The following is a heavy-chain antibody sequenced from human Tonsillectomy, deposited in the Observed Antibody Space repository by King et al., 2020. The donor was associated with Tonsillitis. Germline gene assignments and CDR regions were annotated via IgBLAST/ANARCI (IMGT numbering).Heavy chain of an antibody. V-gene: IGHV1-69*18. CDR3: ARAPADGSGSYYDYYYYYMDV. CDR2: IIPIFGTT. D-gene: IGHD3-10*01. CDR1: GGTFSGYA. Sequence: QLVQSGAEVKKPGSSVKVSCKASGGTFSGYAISWVRQAPGQGLEWMGKIIPIFGTTNYAQKFQGRVTITADESTSTTYMELSSLRSEDTAVYYCARAPADGSGSYYDYYYYYMDVWGKGTTVTVSS. J-gene: IGHJ6*03.